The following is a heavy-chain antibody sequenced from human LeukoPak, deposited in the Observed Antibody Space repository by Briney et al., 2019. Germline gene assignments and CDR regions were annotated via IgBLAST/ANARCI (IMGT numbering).Heavy chain of an antibody. Sequence: GGSLRLSCSGSGFTFSTYNMNWVRRAPGKGLEWVSAISGSGGSTYYADSVKGRFTISRDNSKNTLYLQMNSLRAEDTAVYYCAKAPYDFWSGYYFDYWGQGTLVTVSS. CDR3: AKAPYDFWSGYYFDY. CDR2: ISGSGGST. V-gene: IGHV3-23*01. D-gene: IGHD3-3*01. CDR1: GFTFSTYN. J-gene: IGHJ4*02.